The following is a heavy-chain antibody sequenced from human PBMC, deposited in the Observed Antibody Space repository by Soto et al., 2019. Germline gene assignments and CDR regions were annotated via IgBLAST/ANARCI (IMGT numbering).Heavy chain of an antibody. J-gene: IGHJ4*02. D-gene: IGHD2-15*01. Sequence: LRLSCAASGFTVSSNYMSWVRQAPGKGLEWVSVIYSGGGTYYADSVKGRFTISRDDSKNTLFLQMNSLRAEDTAVYYCATAKLLLPWLFDYWGQGTQVTVPS. CDR3: ATAKLLLPWLFDY. CDR1: GFTVSSNY. CDR2: IYSGGGT. V-gene: IGHV3-66*01.